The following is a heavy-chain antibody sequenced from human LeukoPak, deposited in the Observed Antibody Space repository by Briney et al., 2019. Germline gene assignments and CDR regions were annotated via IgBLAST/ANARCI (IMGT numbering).Heavy chain of an antibody. Sequence: PGRSLRLSCAASGFTFSSYGMHWVRQAPGKGLEWVAVISYDGSNKYCADSVKGRFTISRDNSKNTLYLQMNSLRAEDTAVYYCAKDQGSYYWGDAFNIWGQGQWSPSLQ. CDR2: ISYDGSNK. J-gene: IGHJ3*02. V-gene: IGHV3-30*18. CDR1: GFTFSSYG. CDR3: AKDQGSYYWGDAFNI. D-gene: IGHD1-26*01.